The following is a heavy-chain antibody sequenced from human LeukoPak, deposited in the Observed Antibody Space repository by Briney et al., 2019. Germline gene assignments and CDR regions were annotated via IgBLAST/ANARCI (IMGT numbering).Heavy chain of an antibody. Sequence: PSETLSLTCTVSGGSISNYWSWIRQPAGKGLEWIGRVYTDGTTSYNPSLKSRVTMSVDTSKNQFSLKLSSVTAADTAVYYCARDTAMVLARGDYWGQGTLVTVSS. V-gene: IGHV4-4*07. J-gene: IGHJ4*02. CDR3: ARDTAMVLARGDY. D-gene: IGHD5-18*01. CDR1: GGSISNY. CDR2: VYTDGTT.